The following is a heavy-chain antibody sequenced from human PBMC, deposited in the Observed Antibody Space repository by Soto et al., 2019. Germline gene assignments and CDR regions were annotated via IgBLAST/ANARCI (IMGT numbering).Heavy chain of an antibody. CDR3: ARAYYGLGTPLGPFDY. CDR2: IIPIFGTA. Sequence: PVKVSCKASGLTFSSYAISWVRQAPGPGLEWMGGIIPIFGTANFAQKFQGRVTITADESTSTAYMELSSPRSEDTAVYYCARAYYGLGTPLGPFDYWGQGTLVTVSS. J-gene: IGHJ4*02. CDR1: GLTFSSYA. V-gene: IGHV1-69*13. D-gene: IGHD3-10*01.